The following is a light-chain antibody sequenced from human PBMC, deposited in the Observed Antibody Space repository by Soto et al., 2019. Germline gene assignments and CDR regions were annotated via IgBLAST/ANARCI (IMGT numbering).Light chain of an antibody. CDR2: SNN. Sequence: QSVLTQPPSASGTPGQRVTISCSGSSSNIGSNYVYWYQQLPGTAPKLLIYSNNQRPSGVPDRFSGSKSGTSASLAISGLRSEDEADYYCSSYAGSNNNYVFGTGTKLTVL. CDR1: SSNIGSNY. V-gene: IGLV1-47*02. J-gene: IGLJ1*01. CDR3: SSYAGSNNNYV.